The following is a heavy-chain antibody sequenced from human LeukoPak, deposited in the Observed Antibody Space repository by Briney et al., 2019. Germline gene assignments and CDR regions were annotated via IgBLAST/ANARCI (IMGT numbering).Heavy chain of an antibody. Sequence: PGGSLRLSCAASGFTFSSYGMNWVRQAPGKGLEWVSSITSSSSYIYYADSVKGRFTISRDNAKNSLYLQMNSLRAENTAVYYCARSYSSSRGTFDYWGQGTLVTVSS. CDR2: ITSSSSYI. V-gene: IGHV3-21*01. D-gene: IGHD6-6*01. CDR1: GFTFSSYG. J-gene: IGHJ4*02. CDR3: ARSYSSSRGTFDY.